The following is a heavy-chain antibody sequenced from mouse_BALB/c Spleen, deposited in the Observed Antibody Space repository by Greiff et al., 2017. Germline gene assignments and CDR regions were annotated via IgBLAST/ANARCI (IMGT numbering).Heavy chain of an antibody. CDR3: ARQKGSIATGGYVDG. CDR1: GFTFSSYY. V-gene: IGHV5-6-2*01. J-gene: IGHJ1*01. Sequence: EVHLVESGGGLVKLGGSLKLSCAASGFTFSSYYMSWVRQTPEKRLELVAAINSNGGSTYYPDTVKGRFTISRDNAKNTLYLQMSSLKSEDTALYYGARQKGSIATGGYVDGWG. CDR2: INSNGGST.